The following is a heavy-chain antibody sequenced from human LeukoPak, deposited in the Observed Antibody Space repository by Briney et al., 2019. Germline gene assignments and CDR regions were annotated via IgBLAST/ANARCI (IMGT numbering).Heavy chain of an antibody. J-gene: IGHJ6*04. Sequence: SETLSLTCTVSGGSISSYYWSWIRQPPGKGLEWIGYIYYSGSTNYNPSLKSRVTISVDTSKNQFSLKLSSGTAADTAVYYCARIDFGASLDVWGKGTTVTVSS. D-gene: IGHD3-3*01. CDR3: ARIDFGASLDV. V-gene: IGHV4-59*01. CDR1: GGSISSYY. CDR2: IYYSGST.